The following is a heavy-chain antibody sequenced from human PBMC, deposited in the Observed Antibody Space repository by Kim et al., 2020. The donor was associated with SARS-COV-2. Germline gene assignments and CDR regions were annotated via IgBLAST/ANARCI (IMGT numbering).Heavy chain of an antibody. CDR2: ISGNGDHT. J-gene: IGHJ6*02. D-gene: IGHD2-8*02. Sequence: GGSLRLSCEASGFSFRTYAMTWVRQAPGKGLEWVSSISGNGDHTNYADSVKGRFSISRDNSKNTLYVEMNSLRADDTAIYYCAKMGGGGPGGVADGRDAWGQGTTVTVSS. CDR3: AKMGGGGPGGVADGRDA. CDR1: GFSFRTYA. V-gene: IGHV3-23*01.